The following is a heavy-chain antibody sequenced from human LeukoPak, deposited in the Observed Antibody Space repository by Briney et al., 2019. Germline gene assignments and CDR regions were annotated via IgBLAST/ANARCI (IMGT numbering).Heavy chain of an antibody. J-gene: IGHJ5*02. V-gene: IGHV4-34*01. CDR1: GGSFSGYY. D-gene: IGHD6-13*01. CDR2: INHSGST. CDR3: ARASSWYFGWFDP. Sequence: SETLSLTCAVYGGSFSGYYWSWIRQSPGKGLEWIGEINHSGSTNYDPSLKSRVTISVDMSKNQFSLKLSSVTAADTAVYYCARASSWYFGWFDPWGQGTLVTVSS.